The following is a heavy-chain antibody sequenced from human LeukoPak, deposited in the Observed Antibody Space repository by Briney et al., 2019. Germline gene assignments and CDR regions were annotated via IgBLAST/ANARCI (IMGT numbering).Heavy chain of an antibody. V-gene: IGHV3-23*01. D-gene: IGHD2-2*01. CDR2: ISGSGGST. CDR3: AQVPALNPTKIVVVPAAPKYFQH. CDR1: GFTFSSYA. J-gene: IGHJ1*01. Sequence: GGSLRLSCAASGFTFSSYAMSWVRQAPGKGLEWVSAISGSGGSTYYADSVKGRFTISRDNSKNTLYLQMNSLRAEDTAVYYCAQVPALNPTKIVVVPAAPKYFQHWARAPWSPPPQ.